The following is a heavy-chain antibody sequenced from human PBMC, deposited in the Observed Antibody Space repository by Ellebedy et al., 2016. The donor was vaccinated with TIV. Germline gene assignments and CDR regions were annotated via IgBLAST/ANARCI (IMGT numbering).Heavy chain of an antibody. D-gene: IGHD6-19*01. Sequence: MPSETLSLTCTVSGDSISSTNYFWDWLRQPPGKGLEWIGSIDFSGSTYYNPSLRSRVTISEDTSKNQFSLKLSSVSAADAAVYYCARRQEQLITRYYYYGMDVWGQGTTVLVSS. V-gene: IGHV4-39*01. J-gene: IGHJ6*02. CDR1: GDSISSTNYF. CDR2: IDFSGST. CDR3: ARRQEQLITRYYYYGMDV.